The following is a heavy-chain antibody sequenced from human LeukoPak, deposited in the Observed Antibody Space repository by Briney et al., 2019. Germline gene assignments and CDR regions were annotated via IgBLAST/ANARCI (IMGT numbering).Heavy chain of an antibody. V-gene: IGHV4-34*01. Sequence: NSSETLSLTCAVYGVSFRGYYWSWIRQPPGKGLEWIGEINHSGSTNYNPSLKSRVTISVDTSKNQFSLKLSSVTAADTAVYYCARGVEMDGYNLGYWGPGTLVTVSS. J-gene: IGHJ4*02. CDR1: GVSFRGYY. D-gene: IGHD5-24*01. CDR2: INHSGST. CDR3: ARGVEMDGYNLGY.